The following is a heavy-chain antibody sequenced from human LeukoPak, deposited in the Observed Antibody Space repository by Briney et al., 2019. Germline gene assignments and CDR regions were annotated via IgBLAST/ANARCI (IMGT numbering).Heavy chain of an antibody. CDR3: ARAPGCCSGGSCYPPGPNWFDP. Sequence: SETLSLTCAVYGGSFSGYYWSWIRQPPGKGLEWIGEINHSGSTNYNPSLKSRVTISVDTSKNQFSLKLSSVTAADTAVYYCARAPGCCSGGSCYPPGPNWFDPWGQGTLVTVSS. V-gene: IGHV4-34*01. CDR2: INHSGST. J-gene: IGHJ5*02. CDR1: GGSFSGYY. D-gene: IGHD2-15*01.